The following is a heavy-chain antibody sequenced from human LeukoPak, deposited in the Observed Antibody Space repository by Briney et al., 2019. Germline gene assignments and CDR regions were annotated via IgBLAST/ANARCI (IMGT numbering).Heavy chain of an antibody. Sequence: SETLSLTCTVSSGSISNNYWSWIRQPAGKGLEWVGRIYSSGTTNYNPSLESRVTISEDTSKNQFSLKLSSVTAADTAVYYCARSGDSSFDHWGQGTLVTVSS. CDR2: IYSSGTT. CDR1: SGSISNNY. V-gene: IGHV4-4*07. CDR3: ARSGDSSFDH. J-gene: IGHJ4*02. D-gene: IGHD2-21*01.